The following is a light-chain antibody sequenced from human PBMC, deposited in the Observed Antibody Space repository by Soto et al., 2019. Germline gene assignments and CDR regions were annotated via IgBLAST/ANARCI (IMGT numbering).Light chain of an antibody. V-gene: IGKV1-39*01. CDR3: QQRYRTPNT. J-gene: IGKJ2*01. CDR1: QSISSY. CDR2: AAS. Sequence: DIQMTQSPSSLSASVGDRVTITCRASQSISSYLNWYQQKPGKAPKLLIYAASSLQSGVPSRFSGRGSGADFTPTISSLQPEDFATYHCQQRYRTPNTFGQGTKLEIK.